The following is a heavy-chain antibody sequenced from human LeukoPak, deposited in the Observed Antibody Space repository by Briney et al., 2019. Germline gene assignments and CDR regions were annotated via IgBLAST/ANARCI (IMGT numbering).Heavy chain of an antibody. CDR1: GFTFDDYA. Sequence: GRSLRLSCAASGFTFDDYAMPWVRQAPGKGLEWVSGISWNSGSIGYADSVKGRFTISRDNAKSSLYLQMNSLRAEDTALYYCAKDMRTHYYDSSGYPRGKELYYFDYWGQGTLVTVSS. D-gene: IGHD3-22*01. CDR3: AKDMRTHYYDSSGYPRGKELYYFDY. V-gene: IGHV3-9*01. CDR2: ISWNSGSI. J-gene: IGHJ4*02.